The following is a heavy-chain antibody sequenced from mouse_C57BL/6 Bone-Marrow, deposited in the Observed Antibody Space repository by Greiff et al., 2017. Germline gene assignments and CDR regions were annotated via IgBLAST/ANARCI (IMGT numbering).Heavy chain of an antibody. Sequence: VQLVESGAELARPGASVKMSCKASGYTFTSYTMHWVKQRPGQGLEWIGYINPSSGYTKYNQKFKDKATMTADKPSSTAYMQLSSLTSEDSAVYYCARGGRFAYWGQGTLVTVSA. J-gene: IGHJ3*01. CDR3: ARGGRFAY. CDR1: GYTFTSYT. CDR2: INPSSGYT. V-gene: IGHV1-4*01.